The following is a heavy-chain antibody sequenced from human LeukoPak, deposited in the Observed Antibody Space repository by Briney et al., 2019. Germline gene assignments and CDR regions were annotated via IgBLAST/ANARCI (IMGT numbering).Heavy chain of an antibody. CDR3: ARSSPHIVVGSNWFDP. CDR1: GYSFTSYW. V-gene: IGHV5-51*01. CDR2: IYPGDSDT. D-gene: IGHD2-2*01. J-gene: IGHJ5*02. Sequence: GESLKISCKGSGYSFTSYWIGWVRQMPGKGLEWMGIIYPGDSDTRYSPSFQGQVTISADKSISTAYLQWSSLKTSDTAMYYCARSSPHIVVGSNWFDPWGQGTLVTVSS.